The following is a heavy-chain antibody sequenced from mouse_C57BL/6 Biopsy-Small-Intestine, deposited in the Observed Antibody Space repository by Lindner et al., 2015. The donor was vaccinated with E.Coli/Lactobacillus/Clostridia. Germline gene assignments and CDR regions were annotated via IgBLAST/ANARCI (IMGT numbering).Heavy chain of an antibody. CDR3: ATRHFPYGSGSYRLYYYGLDV. J-gene: IGHJ1*01. Sequence: SVKVSCKVSGYTLTELPMHWVRQAPGKGFEWMGGFDPEDGETIYAQKFQGRVTMTEDTSTDTAYMELSSLRSEDTAVYYCATRHFPYGSGSYRLYYYGLDVWGQGTTVTVSS. CDR1: GYTLTELP. D-gene: IGHD1-1*01. V-gene: IGHV1-18*01. CDR2: FDPEDGET.